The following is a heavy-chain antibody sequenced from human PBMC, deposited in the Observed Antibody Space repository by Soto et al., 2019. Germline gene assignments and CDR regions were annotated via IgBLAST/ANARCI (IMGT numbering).Heavy chain of an antibody. D-gene: IGHD2-8*01. CDR2: IRSSSSYI. CDR3: AKMDCNNGVCYSHSPCFYYYGMDA. Sequence: GGALRLSCAASGFTFSRYGMNWIRQAPGMGLEGVSSIRSSSSYIYYANSVKGRSTISRDNAKNWLCLQMNSLRAEDTTAYYCAKMDCNNGVCYSHSPCFYYYGMDAWGQGTTVTVSS. CDR1: GFTFSRYG. V-gene: IGHV3-21*01. J-gene: IGHJ6*02.